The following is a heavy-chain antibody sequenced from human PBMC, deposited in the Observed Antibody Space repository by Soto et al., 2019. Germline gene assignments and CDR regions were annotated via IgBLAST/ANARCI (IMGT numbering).Heavy chain of an antibody. V-gene: IGHV4-34*01. CDR2: MSHSGGT. Sequence: QVQLQQWGAGLLKPSETLSLTCAVYGGFVSSGSYYWSWIRQPPGKGLEWIGEMSHSGGTHFNPSLKSRVTISVDTSKKQFSLKMSSVTAADTALYYCARVERGTVTTVVDAFDIWGPGTRVTGSS. CDR1: GGFVSSGSYY. CDR3: ARVERGTVTTVVDAFDI. D-gene: IGHD1-1*01. J-gene: IGHJ3*02.